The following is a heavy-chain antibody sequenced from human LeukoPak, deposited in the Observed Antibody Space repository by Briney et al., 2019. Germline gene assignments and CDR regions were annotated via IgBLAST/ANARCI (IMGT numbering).Heavy chain of an antibody. D-gene: IGHD3-22*01. CDR2: IRFDGSYK. Sequence: PGGSLRLSCAASGFTFNSYGMHWVRQAPGKGLEWVAFIRFDGSYKDYADSVKGRFTISRDKSKNTLYLQMNSLRPEDTAVYYCARDLGQYYDTSDNWFDPWGQGTLVTVSS. V-gene: IGHV3-30*02. CDR1: GFTFNSYG. CDR3: ARDLGQYYDTSDNWFDP. J-gene: IGHJ5*02.